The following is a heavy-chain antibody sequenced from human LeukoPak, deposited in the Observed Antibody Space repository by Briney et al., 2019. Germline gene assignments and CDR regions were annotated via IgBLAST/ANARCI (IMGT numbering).Heavy chain of an antibody. CDR2: IDPSDSYT. CDR1: GYSFTSYW. CDR3: ARHIGRAATDFDY. Sequence: AESLKISCKGSGYSFTSYWISWVRQMPGKGLEWMGRIDPSDSYTNYSPSFQGHVTISADKSISTAYLQWSSLKASDTAMYYCARHIGRAATDFDYWGQGTLVTVSS. D-gene: IGHD2-15*01. V-gene: IGHV5-10-1*01. J-gene: IGHJ4*02.